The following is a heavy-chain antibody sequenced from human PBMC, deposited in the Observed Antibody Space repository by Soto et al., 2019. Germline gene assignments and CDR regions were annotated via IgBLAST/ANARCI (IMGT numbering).Heavy chain of an antibody. D-gene: IGHD6-25*01. Sequence: PGGSLRLSCAASGFTFSSYGMHWVRQAPGKGLEWVAVIWYDGSNKYYADSVKGRFTISRDNSKNTLYLQMNSLRAEDTAVYYCARDGPAGHYYYYGMDVRGQRTMVTFSS. J-gene: IGHJ6*02. V-gene: IGHV3-33*01. CDR3: ARDGPAGHYYYYGMDV. CDR2: IWYDGSNK. CDR1: GFTFSSYG.